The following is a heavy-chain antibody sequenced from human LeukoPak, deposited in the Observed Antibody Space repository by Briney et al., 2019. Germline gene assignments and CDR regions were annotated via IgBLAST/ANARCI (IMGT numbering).Heavy chain of an antibody. CDR1: GFTLDDYA. D-gene: IGHD1-14*01. CDR2: ISWNSGSI. Sequence: QSGGSLRLSCAASGFTLDDYAMHWVRQAPGKGLEWVSGISWNSGSIGYADSVKGRFTISRDNAKNSLYLQMNSLRAEDTALYYCAKDIATGNRLYYFDYWGQGTLVTVSS. V-gene: IGHV3-9*01. J-gene: IGHJ4*02. CDR3: AKDIATGNRLYYFDY.